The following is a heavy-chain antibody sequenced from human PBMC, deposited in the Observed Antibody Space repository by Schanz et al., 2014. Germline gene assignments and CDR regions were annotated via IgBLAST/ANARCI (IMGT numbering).Heavy chain of an antibody. CDR2: ISSGGGST. V-gene: IGHV3-21*02. CDR1: GFTFSSYS. CDR3: ARWFLIRGVILDS. Sequence: EVQLVESGGGLVKPGGSLRLSCAASGFTFSSYSMNWVRQAPGKGLEWVSSISSGGGSTYYADSVKGRFTISRDNSRDTVYLQMNSLRADDTAMYYCARWFLIRGVILDSWGQGTLVTVSS. D-gene: IGHD3-10*01. J-gene: IGHJ4*02.